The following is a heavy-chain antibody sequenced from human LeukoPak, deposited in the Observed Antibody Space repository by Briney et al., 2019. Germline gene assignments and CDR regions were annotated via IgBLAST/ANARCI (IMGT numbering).Heavy chain of an antibody. J-gene: IGHJ4*02. CDR3: ARDLRFLEWLFHPRPIDY. V-gene: IGHV3-48*01. D-gene: IGHD3-3*01. CDR1: GFTFSSYS. Sequence: GGSLRLSCAASGFTFSSYSMNWVRQAPGKGLEWVSYISSSSSTIYYADSVKGRFTISRDNAKNSLYLQMNSLRAEDTAVYYCARDLRFLEWLFHPRPIDYWGQGTLVTVSS. CDR2: ISSSSSTI.